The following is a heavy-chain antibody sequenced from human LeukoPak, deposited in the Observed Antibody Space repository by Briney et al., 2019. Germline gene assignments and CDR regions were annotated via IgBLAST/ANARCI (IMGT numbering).Heavy chain of an antibody. CDR3: ARDSGYNFDS. V-gene: IGHV4-59*01. CDR2: IYYNGRT. D-gene: IGHD5-24*01. Sequence: TSETLSLTCTVSGGSINNDYWSWVRQPPEKGLEWIGYIYYNGRTTYNPSLASRVTISLDTSKNQFSLNLNSVTAADTAVYYCARDSGYNFDSWGQGTLVTASS. CDR1: GGSINNDY. J-gene: IGHJ4*02.